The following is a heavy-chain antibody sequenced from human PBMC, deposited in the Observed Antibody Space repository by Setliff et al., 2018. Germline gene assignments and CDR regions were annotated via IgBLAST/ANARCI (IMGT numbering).Heavy chain of an antibody. CDR2: IYYCGST. V-gene: IGHV4-39*07. D-gene: IGHD3-3*01. Sequence: SETLSLTCTVSGGSISSSSYYWGWISQPPGKGLEWIGSIYYCGSTYYNPSLKSRVTLSVDTSKNQFSLKLSSVTAADTAVYYCARRETYYNFWSGYFDYWGQRTLFTVSS. CDR3: ARRETYYNFWSGYFDY. J-gene: IGHJ4*02. CDR1: GGSISSSSYY.